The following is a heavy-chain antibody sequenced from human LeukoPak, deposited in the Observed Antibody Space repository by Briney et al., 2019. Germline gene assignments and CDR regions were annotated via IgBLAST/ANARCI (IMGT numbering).Heavy chain of an antibody. V-gene: IGHV3-21*01. D-gene: IGHD6-19*01. Sequence: GGSLRLSCAASGFTFSSYSMNWVRQAPGKGLEWVSSISSSSRYIYYADSVKDRFTISRDNAKNSLYLQMNSLRAEDTAVYYCARGVAGTLGGQGTLVTVSS. CDR2: ISSSSRYI. J-gene: IGHJ4*02. CDR3: ARGVAGTL. CDR1: GFTFSSYS.